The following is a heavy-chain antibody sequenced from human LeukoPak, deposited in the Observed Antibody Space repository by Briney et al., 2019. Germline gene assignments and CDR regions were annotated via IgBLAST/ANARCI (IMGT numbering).Heavy chain of an antibody. Sequence: ASVKVSCKASGGTFSSYAISWVRQAPGQGLEWMGGIIPIFGTANYAQKFQGRVTITADESTSTAYMELSSLRSEDTAVYYCARDLGYCSGGSCYSRDSFDYWGQGTLVTVSS. CDR1: GGTFSSYA. V-gene: IGHV1-69*01. CDR3: ARDLGYCSGGSCYSRDSFDY. CDR2: IIPIFGTA. J-gene: IGHJ4*02. D-gene: IGHD2-15*01.